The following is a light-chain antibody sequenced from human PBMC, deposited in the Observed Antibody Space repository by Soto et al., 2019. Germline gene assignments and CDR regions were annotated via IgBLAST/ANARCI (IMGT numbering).Light chain of an antibody. J-gene: IGKJ5*01. CDR2: GAS. CDR3: HQYGGSPPIT. Sequence: EIVLTQSPGTLSLSPGEGATLSCRASQSVSSNYLAWYQHKSGQTPRLLIYGASSRATGIPERFSGSGSGTYFTLTISRLEPEDFAVYYCHQYGGSPPITFGQGTRLEIK. CDR1: QSVSSNY. V-gene: IGKV3-20*01.